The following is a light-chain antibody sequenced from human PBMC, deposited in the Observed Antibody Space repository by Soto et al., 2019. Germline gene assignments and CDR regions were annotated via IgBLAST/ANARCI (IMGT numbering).Light chain of an antibody. Sequence: QSALTQHASVSGSPGQSITISCTGTSSDVGDYKYVSWYQKHPGKAPKALIYEVSNRPSGVANLFSGSKSGNTASLTISGVQSEDEADYYCASYTSSNTLVFGPGTKLTVL. CDR1: SSDVGDYKY. CDR3: ASYTSSNTLV. J-gene: IGLJ1*01. V-gene: IGLV2-14*01. CDR2: EVS.